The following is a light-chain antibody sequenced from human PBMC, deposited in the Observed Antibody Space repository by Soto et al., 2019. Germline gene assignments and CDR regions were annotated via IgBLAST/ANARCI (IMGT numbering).Light chain of an antibody. CDR1: QSVSSSY. CDR2: GAS. V-gene: IGKV3-20*01. J-gene: IGKJ1*01. Sequence: EVVMTQSPATLSVSLGDRATLSCRASQSVSSSYLAWYQQKPGQAPRLLIYGASSRATGIPDRFSGSGSGTDFTLTISRLEPEDFAVYYCQQYGSSPRTFGQGTKVDNK. CDR3: QQYGSSPRT.